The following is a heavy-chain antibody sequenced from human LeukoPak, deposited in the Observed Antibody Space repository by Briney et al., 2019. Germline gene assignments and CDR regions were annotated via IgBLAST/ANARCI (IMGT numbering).Heavy chain of an antibody. CDR1: GFTFDDYG. CDR2: INWNGGST. V-gene: IGHV3-20*01. CDR3: ARDHYYGSGSDY. Sequence: GGSLRLSCAASGFTFDDYGMSWVRQAPGKGLEWVSGINWNGGSTGYADSVKGRFTISRDNAKNSLYLQMNSLRAEDTALYHCARDHYYGSGSDYWGQGTLVTVSS. D-gene: IGHD3-10*01. J-gene: IGHJ4*02.